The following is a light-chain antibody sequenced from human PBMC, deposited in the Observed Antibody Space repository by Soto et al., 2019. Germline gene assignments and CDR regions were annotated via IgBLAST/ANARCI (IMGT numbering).Light chain of an antibody. CDR1: QSIISW. V-gene: IGKV1-5*01. CDR3: QQYETFSGT. J-gene: IGKJ1*01. Sequence: DIQMTQSPSTLSASVGDRVTITCRASQSIISWLAWYQQKPGKAPKLLIYDASALPRGVPSRFSGSGSGTKFTLTIASLQPDDSATYYCQQYETFSGTFGPGTKVDIK. CDR2: DAS.